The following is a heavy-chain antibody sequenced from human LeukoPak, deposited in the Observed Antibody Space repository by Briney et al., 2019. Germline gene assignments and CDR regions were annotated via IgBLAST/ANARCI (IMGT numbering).Heavy chain of an antibody. CDR3: ARDVSGYSSS. J-gene: IGHJ4*02. D-gene: IGHD6-13*01. CDR2: IYYSGST. Sequence: SETLSLTCTVSGDSVSSYYWSWIRQPPGKGLEWIGYIYYSGSTNYNPSLKSRVTISVDTSKNQFSLKLSSVTAADTAVYYCARDVSGYSSSWGQGTLVTVSS. V-gene: IGHV4-59*02. CDR1: GDSVSSYY.